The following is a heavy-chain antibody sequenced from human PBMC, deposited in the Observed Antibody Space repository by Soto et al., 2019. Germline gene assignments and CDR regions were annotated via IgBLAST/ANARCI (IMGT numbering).Heavy chain of an antibody. J-gene: IGHJ6*02. CDR3: ARDLPADFWSGYTTPNHYYYYGMDV. D-gene: IGHD3-3*01. CDR1: GDSVSSNSAA. CDR2: TYYRSKWYN. Sequence: SQTLSLTCAISGDSVSSNSAAWNWIRQSPSRGLEWLGRTYYRSKWYNDYAVSVKSRITIDPDTSKNQFSLQLNSVTPEDTAVYYCARDLPADFWSGYTTPNHYYYYGMDVWGQGTTVTVSS. V-gene: IGHV6-1*01.